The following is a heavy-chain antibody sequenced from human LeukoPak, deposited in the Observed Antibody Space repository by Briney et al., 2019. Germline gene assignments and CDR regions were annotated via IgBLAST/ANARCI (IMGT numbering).Heavy chain of an antibody. V-gene: IGHV3-30*03. CDR3: ARETYGYSYYFDY. Sequence: GRSLRLSCAASGFTFSSYGMHWVRQAPGKGLEWVAVISYDGSNKYYADSVKGRFTISRDNSKNTLYLQMNSLRAEDTAVYYCARETYGYSYYFDYWGLGTLVTVSS. D-gene: IGHD5-24*01. CDR2: ISYDGSNK. CDR1: GFTFSSYG. J-gene: IGHJ4*02.